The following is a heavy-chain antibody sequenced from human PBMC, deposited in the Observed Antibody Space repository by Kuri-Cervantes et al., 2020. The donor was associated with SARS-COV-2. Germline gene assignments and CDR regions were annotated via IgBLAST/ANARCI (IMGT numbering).Heavy chain of an antibody. D-gene: IGHD2/OR15-2a*01. Sequence: SVKVSCKASGGTFSSYAISWVRQAPGQGLEWMGGIIPIFGTANYAQKFQARVTITADKSTSTAYMELSSLRSEDTAVYYCARDSRQLFYGRGGWFDPWGQGTLVTVSS. CDR1: GGTFSSYA. J-gene: IGHJ5*02. V-gene: IGHV1-69*06. CDR3: ARDSRQLFYGRGGWFDP. CDR2: IIPIFGTA.